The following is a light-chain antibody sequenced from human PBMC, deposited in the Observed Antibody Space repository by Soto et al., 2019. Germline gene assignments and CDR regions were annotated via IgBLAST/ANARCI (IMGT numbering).Light chain of an antibody. CDR3: SSYISSSTLNV. V-gene: IGLV2-14*01. CDR1: SSDVGGYNY. CDR2: DVS. Sequence: QSALTQPASVSGSPGQSITISCTGTSSDVGGYNYVSWYQQHPGKAPKLMIYDVSKRPSGVSSRFSGSKSGNTASLTISGLQAEDEADYYCSSYISSSTLNVFGTGTKVT. J-gene: IGLJ1*01.